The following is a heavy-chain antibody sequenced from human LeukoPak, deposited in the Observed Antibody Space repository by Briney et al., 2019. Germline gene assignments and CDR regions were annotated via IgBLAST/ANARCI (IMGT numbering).Heavy chain of an antibody. CDR3: ARSYDSSGFTDY. Sequence: SVKVSCKASGGTFSSYAISWVRQAPGQGLEWMGRITPILGIANYAQKFQGRVTITADKSTSTAYMELSSLRSEDTAVYYCARSYDSSGFTDYWGQGTLVTVSS. D-gene: IGHD3-22*01. CDR1: GGTFSSYA. CDR2: ITPILGIA. J-gene: IGHJ4*02. V-gene: IGHV1-69*04.